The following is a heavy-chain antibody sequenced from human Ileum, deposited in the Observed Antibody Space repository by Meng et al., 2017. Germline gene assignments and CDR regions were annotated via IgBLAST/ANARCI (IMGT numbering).Heavy chain of an antibody. CDR1: AVSMRSGDNS. D-gene: IGHD3-10*01. Sequence: QVQLQESCPGLVNPSQTLSLTFSVSAVSMRSGDNSWSWIRQPPGKGLEWIGYIYYSGSTYYTPSLKSRVIMSVDTSANRFSLNLNSVTAADTAVYFCARGAYLGSGYYFDYWGQGALVTVSS. J-gene: IGHJ4*02. CDR2: IYYSGST. CDR3: ARGAYLGSGYYFDY. V-gene: IGHV4-30-4*01.